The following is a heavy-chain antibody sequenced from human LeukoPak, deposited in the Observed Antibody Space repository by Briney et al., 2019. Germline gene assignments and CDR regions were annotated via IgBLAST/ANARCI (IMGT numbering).Heavy chain of an antibody. Sequence: GGSLKLSCAASGFTFSSYWMHWVRQAPGKGLVWVSRINSDGSSTSYADSVKGRFTISRDNAKNTLYLQVNSLRAEDTAVYYCAKTGNPATGDYWGQGTLVTVSS. CDR3: AKTGNPATGDY. D-gene: IGHD1-1*01. J-gene: IGHJ4*02. CDR2: INSDGSST. V-gene: IGHV3-74*01. CDR1: GFTFSSYW.